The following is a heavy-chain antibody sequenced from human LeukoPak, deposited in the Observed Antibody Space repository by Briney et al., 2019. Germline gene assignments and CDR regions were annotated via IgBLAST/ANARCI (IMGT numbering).Heavy chain of an antibody. CDR2: IKQDGSEK. D-gene: IGHD5-24*01. CDR1: GFTFSSYW. CDR3: ARDMAHDY. V-gene: IGHV3-7*01. Sequence: GGSLRLSCAGSGFTFSSYWMSWVRQAPGKGLEWVANIKQDGSEKYYVDSVKGRFTISRDNAKYSLYLQMNSLRVEDTAVYYCARDMAHDYWGQGTLVTVSS. J-gene: IGHJ4*02.